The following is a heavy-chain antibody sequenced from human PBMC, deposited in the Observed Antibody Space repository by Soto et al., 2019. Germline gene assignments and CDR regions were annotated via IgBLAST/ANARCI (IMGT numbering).Heavy chain of an antibody. V-gene: IGHV4-34*01. CDR1: GGSFSGYY. D-gene: IGHD3-16*01. CDR3: GRVAVRGEGY. Sequence: SETLSLTCAVYGGSFSGYYWSWIRQPPGKGLEWIGEINHSGSTNYNPSLKSRVTISVDTAKNQFSLKLSSVTAADTAVYYCGRVAVRGEGYWGQGTLVTVS. CDR2: INHSGST. J-gene: IGHJ4*02.